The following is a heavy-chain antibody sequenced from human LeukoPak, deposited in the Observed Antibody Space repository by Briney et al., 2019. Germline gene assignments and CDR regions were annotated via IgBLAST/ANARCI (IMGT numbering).Heavy chain of an antibody. CDR2: IYTSGST. D-gene: IGHD4-17*01. CDR1: GGSISSYY. J-gene: IGHJ5*02. CDR3: ARRTVTTFSFWFDP. V-gene: IGHV4-4*09. Sequence: PSETLSLTCTVSGGSISSYYWSWIRQPPGKGLEWIGYIYTSGSTNYNPSLKSRVTISVDTSKNQFSLKPSSVTAADTAVYYCARRTVTTFSFWFDPWGQGTLVTVSS.